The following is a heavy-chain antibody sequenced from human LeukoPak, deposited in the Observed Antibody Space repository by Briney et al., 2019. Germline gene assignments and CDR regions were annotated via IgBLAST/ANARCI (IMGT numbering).Heavy chain of an antibody. D-gene: IGHD4-23*01. Sequence: PGGSLRLSCAASGFTFSSYAMSWVRQAPGKGLEWVSTISGSGGSTSYADSVKGRFTISRDNSKNTLYLQMNSLRAEDTAVYYCAKDCDYGDHSAMPCYWGQGTLVTVSS. J-gene: IGHJ4*02. CDR3: AKDCDYGDHSAMPCY. V-gene: IGHV3-23*01. CDR1: GFTFSSYA. CDR2: ISGSGGST.